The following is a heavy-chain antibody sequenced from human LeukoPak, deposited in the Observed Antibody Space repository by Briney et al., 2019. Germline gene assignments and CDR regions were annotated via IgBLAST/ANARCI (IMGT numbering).Heavy chain of an antibody. D-gene: IGHD6-19*01. CDR2: IHPNSGTT. V-gene: IGHV1-2*02. CDR3: ARSGRIAMTGGYSTAVDI. Sequence: ASVKVSCKASGYSFISYYMHWLRQAPGQGLEWMGWIHPNSGTTSSAQKFQGRVTMTRDTSISTAYMELSRLRSDDTAVYYCARSGRIAMTGGYSTAVDIWGQGTMVTVSS. CDR1: GYSFISYY. J-gene: IGHJ3*02.